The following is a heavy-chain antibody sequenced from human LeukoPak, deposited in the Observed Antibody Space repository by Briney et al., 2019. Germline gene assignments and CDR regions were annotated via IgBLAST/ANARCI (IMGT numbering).Heavy chain of an antibody. V-gene: IGHV3-49*02. CDR1: GYSISSASY. CDR3: TRGGDWYYYDSSGYLFDY. J-gene: IGHJ4*02. D-gene: IGHD3-22*01. Sequence: LSLTCAVSGYSISSASYWGWIRQAPGKGLEWVGFIRSKAYGGTTEYAASVKGRFTISRDDSKSIAYLQMNSLKTEDTAVYYCTRGGDWYYYDSSGYLFDYWGQGTLVTVSS. CDR2: IRSKAYGGTT.